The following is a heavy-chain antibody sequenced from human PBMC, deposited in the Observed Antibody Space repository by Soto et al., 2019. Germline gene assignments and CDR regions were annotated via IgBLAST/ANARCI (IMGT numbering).Heavy chain of an antibody. CDR1: GFTFSSYP. CDR3: ARDRNYCSSTTCYRFVDY. Sequence: AGTLTRACSPPGFTFSSYPMHAVRHAPEKGLEWVSYISSNSTTIYYADSVKGRFTISRDNAKNSLYLQMNSLRAEDTAVYYCARDRNYCSSTTCYRFVDYWGQGTLVTVSS. CDR2: ISSNSTTI. D-gene: IGHD2-2*02. V-gene: IGHV3-48*01. J-gene: IGHJ4*02.